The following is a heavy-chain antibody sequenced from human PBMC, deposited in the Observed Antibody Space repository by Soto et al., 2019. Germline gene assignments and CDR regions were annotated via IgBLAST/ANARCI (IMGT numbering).Heavy chain of an antibody. Sequence: GGSLRHSCAASGLTFSSYWMRWVRQATGKGLVWVSRINSDGSSTSYADSVKGRFTISRDNAKNTLYLQMNSLRAEDTAVYYCARDRKYYYGSGYYYYYGMDVWGQGTTVTVSS. V-gene: IGHV3-74*01. CDR1: GLTFSSYW. CDR2: INSDGSST. D-gene: IGHD3-10*01. J-gene: IGHJ6*02. CDR3: ARDRKYYYGSGYYYYYGMDV.